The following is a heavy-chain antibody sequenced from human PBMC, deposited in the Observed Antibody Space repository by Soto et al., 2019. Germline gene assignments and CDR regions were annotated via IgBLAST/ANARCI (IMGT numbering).Heavy chain of an antibody. V-gene: IGHV4-59*01. CDR1: GGSISSYY. J-gene: IGHJ6*02. CDR2: IYYSGST. D-gene: IGHD3-3*01. Sequence: QVQLQESGPGLVKPSETLSLTCTVSGGSISSYYWSWIRQPPGKGLEWIGYIYYSGSTNYNPSLKSRVTISVDTSKNQFSLKLSSVTAADTAVYYCAIDRSGEYYDFWSGPRAHGMDVWGQGTTVTVSS. CDR3: AIDRSGEYYDFWSGPRAHGMDV.